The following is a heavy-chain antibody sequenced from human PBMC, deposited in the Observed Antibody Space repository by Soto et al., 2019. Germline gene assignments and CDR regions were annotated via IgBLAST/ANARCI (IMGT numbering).Heavy chain of an antibody. CDR1: GGSISSYY. D-gene: IGHD2-2*01. CDR3: ARGRGGWFINQLLNAFDI. J-gene: IGHJ3*02. CDR2: IYYSGST. Sequence: SETLSLTCTVSGGSISSYYWSWIRQPPGKGLEWIGYIYYSGSTNYDPSLKSRVTISVDTSKNQFSLKLSSVTAADTAVYYCARGRGGWFINQLLNAFDIWGQGTMVTVSS. V-gene: IGHV4-59*01.